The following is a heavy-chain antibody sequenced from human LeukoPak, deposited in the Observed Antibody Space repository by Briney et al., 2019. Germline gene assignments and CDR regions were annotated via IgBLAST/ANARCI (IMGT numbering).Heavy chain of an antibody. J-gene: IGHJ4*02. V-gene: IGHV4-39*01. CDR1: GGSISSSSYY. CDR3: ATHLFYGSGSPFDY. D-gene: IGHD3-10*01. CDR2: IYYSGST. Sequence: SETLSLTCTVSGGSISSSSYYWGWIRQPPGKGLEWIGSIYYSGSTYYNPSLKSRVAMSVDTSKNHFSLKLSSVTAADTAVYYCATHLFYGSGSPFDYWGQGTLVTVSS.